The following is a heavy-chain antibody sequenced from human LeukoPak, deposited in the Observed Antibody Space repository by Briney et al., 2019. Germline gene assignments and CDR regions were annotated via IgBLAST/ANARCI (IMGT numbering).Heavy chain of an antibody. Sequence: GGSLRLSCAASGFTFSSYAMSWVRQAPGKGLEWVSYISSSGSTIYYADSVKGRFTISRDNAKNSLYLQMNSLRAEDTAVYYCARAACSGGSCFPFRSWFDPWGQGTLVTVSS. CDR1: GFTFSSYA. V-gene: IGHV3-48*04. CDR3: ARAACSGGSCFPFRSWFDP. D-gene: IGHD2-15*01. CDR2: ISSSGSTI. J-gene: IGHJ5*02.